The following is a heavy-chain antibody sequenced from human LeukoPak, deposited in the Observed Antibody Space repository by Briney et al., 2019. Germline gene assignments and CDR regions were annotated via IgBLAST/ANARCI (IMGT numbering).Heavy chain of an antibody. D-gene: IGHD3-22*01. J-gene: IGHJ4*02. CDR3: AKRGVVIRVILVGFHKEAYYFDS. CDR1: GITLSNYG. Sequence: GGSLRLSCAVSGITLSNYGMSWVRQAPGKGLEWVAGISGSGGRTNYADSVKGRFAISRDNPKNTLYLQMSSLRAEDTAVYFCAKRGVVIRVILVGFHKEAYYFDSWGQGALVTVSS. CDR2: ISGSGGRT. V-gene: IGHV3-23*01.